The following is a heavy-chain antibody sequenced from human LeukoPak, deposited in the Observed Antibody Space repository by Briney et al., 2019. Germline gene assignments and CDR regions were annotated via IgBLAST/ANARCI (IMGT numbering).Heavy chain of an antibody. D-gene: IGHD2-21*02. Sequence: SETLSLTCTVSGGSISSGSYYWGWIRQPPGKGLEWIGNIFYSGSTYYNPSLKSRVTISIDTSKNQFSLKLSSVTAADTAVYYCARPVGVTSSFDYWGQGILVTVSS. J-gene: IGHJ4*02. CDR1: GGSISSGSYY. V-gene: IGHV4-39*01. CDR3: ARPVGVTSSFDY. CDR2: IFYSGST.